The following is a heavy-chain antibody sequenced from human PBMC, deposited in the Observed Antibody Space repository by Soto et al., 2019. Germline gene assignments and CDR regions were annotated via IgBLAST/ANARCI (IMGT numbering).Heavy chain of an antibody. V-gene: IGHV4-39*01. CDR3: ARQAGTSNWFDP. Sequence: PSETLSLTCTVSGGSISSSSYYWGWIRQPPGKGLEWIGSIYYSGSTYYNPSLKSRVTISVDTSKNQFSLKLSSVTAADTAVYYCARQAGTSNWFDPWGQRILVTVS. CDR2: IYYSGST. J-gene: IGHJ5*02. D-gene: IGHD3-10*01. CDR1: GGSISSSSYY.